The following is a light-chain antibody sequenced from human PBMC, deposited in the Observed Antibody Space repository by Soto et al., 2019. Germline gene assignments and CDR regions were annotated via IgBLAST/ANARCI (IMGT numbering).Light chain of an antibody. CDR1: QSVSGW. V-gene: IGKV1-5*03. J-gene: IGKJ5*01. Sequence: DIQLTHSPSTLSASVVDRVTITFLASQSVSGWLAWYQQRPGKAPKLLIYKMSASERGVPSRFSGSGSGTAFTLTISSLQPDDFATYYCQKYNSYPINFGQGTRLEIK. CDR3: QKYNSYPIN. CDR2: KMS.